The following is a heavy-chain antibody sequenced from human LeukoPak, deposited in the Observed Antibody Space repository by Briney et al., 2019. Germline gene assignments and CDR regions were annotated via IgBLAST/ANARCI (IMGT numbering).Heavy chain of an antibody. CDR2: ISGSGGST. CDR1: GFTFSSYG. J-gene: IGHJ4*02. V-gene: IGHV3-23*01. Sequence: PPGGSLRLSCAASGFTFSSYGMSWVRQAPGKGLEWVSAISGSGGSTYYADSVKGRFTISRDNSKNTLYLQMNSLRAEDTAVYYCAKDIVVVVAAPYYFDYWGQGTLVTVSS. D-gene: IGHD2-15*01. CDR3: AKDIVVVVAAPYYFDY.